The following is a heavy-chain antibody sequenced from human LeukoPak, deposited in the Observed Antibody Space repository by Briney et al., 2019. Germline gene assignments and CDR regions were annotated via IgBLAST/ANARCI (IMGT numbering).Heavy chain of an antibody. D-gene: IGHD3-3*01. CDR2: IYTSGST. Sequence: SETLSLTCTVSGDSTSNYYWSWIRQPAGKGLEWIGHIYTSGSTNYNPSLRSRVTMSVDTSTNQFSLKLSSVTAADTAVYYCARGFTIFGVVIILEGGLDYWGQGTLVTVSS. V-gene: IGHV4-4*07. CDR3: ARGFTIFGVVIILEGGLDY. CDR1: GDSTSNYY. J-gene: IGHJ4*02.